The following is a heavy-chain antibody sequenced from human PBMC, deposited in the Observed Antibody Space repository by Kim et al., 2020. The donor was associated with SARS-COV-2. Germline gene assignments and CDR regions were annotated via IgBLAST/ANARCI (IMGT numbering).Heavy chain of an antibody. D-gene: IGHD2-2*01. J-gene: IGHJ4*02. CDR1: GFIFSNFA. V-gene: IGHV3-23*01. Sequence: GGSLRLSCATSGFIFSNFAMTWVRQAPGKGLEWVSSISGTGGSIYSANSVKGQFTISRDNYKNTLYLEMNRLRAEDTALYYCAKERSEVVPAAHNYWGQGTLVTVSS. CDR3: AKERSEVVPAAHNY. CDR2: ISGTGGSI.